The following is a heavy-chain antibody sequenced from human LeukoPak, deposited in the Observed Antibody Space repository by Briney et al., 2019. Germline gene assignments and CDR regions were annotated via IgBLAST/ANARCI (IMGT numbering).Heavy chain of an antibody. Sequence: GGSLRLSCAASGFIFTSFGMNWVRQAPGKGLEWVSYITSSGSAIYYADCLKGRFTISRDNAKRSLCLQMNSLRAEDTAVYYCAAEKGGPIGFWGQGTLVTVSS. D-gene: IGHD2-2*03. J-gene: IGHJ4*02. V-gene: IGHV3-48*01. CDR3: AAEKGGPIGF. CDR1: GFIFTSFG. CDR2: ITSSGSAI.